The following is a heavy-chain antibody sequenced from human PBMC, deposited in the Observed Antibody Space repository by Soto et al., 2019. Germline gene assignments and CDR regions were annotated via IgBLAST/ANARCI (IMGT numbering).Heavy chain of an antibody. Sequence: SETLSLTCTVSGGSISSYYWSWIRQPPGKGLEWIGYIYYSGSTNYNPSLKSRVTISVDTSKNQFSLKLSSVTAADTAVYYRARGRDDYDFWSGTPRSAFDIWGQGTMVTVSS. D-gene: IGHD3-3*01. CDR2: IYYSGST. CDR3: ARGRDDYDFWSGTPRSAFDI. V-gene: IGHV4-59*01. J-gene: IGHJ3*02. CDR1: GGSISSYY.